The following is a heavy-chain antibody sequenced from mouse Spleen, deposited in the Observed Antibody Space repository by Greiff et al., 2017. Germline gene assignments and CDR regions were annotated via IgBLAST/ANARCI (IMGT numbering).Heavy chain of an antibody. CDR3: ARDRANWGFDY. CDR2: ISYSGST. J-gene: IGHJ2*01. CDR1: GYSITSGYD. V-gene: IGHV3-1*01. Sequence: EVQLQESGPGMVKPSQSLSLTCTVTGYSITSGYDWHWIRHFPGNKLEWMGYISYSGSTNYNPSLKSRISITHDTSKNHFFLKLNSVTTEDTATYYCARDRANWGFDYWGQGTTLTVSS. D-gene: IGHD4-1*01.